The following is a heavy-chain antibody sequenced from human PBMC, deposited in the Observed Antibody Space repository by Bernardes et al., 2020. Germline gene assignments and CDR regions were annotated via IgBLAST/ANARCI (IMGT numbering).Heavy chain of an antibody. J-gene: IGHJ5*02. CDR1: GGSFSGYY. CDR3: ARELSNLKNWFDP. Sequence: SETLSLTCAVYGGSFSGYYWSWIRQLPGKGLAWIGEINHSGSTNYNPSLKSRVTISVDTSKNQFSLKLSSVTAADTAVYYCARELSNLKNWFDPWGQGTLVTVSS. V-gene: IGHV4-34*01. CDR2: INHSGST. D-gene: IGHD1-7*01.